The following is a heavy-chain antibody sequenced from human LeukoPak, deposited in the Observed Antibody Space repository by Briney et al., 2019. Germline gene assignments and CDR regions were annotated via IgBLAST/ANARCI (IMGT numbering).Heavy chain of an antibody. V-gene: IGHV4-34*01. CDR2: INHSRST. J-gene: IGHJ4*02. CDR1: GGSLSCYY. CDR3: GREVRIPLRPIDY. Sequence: SETLSLTCAVYGGSLSCYYWSWIRQPPGKGLERIGEINHSRSTNYNPSLKSRLTISVDTSKNKLFLKLTSVTAADTSVYYCGREVRIPLRPIDYWGQGTLVTVSS. D-gene: IGHD3-10*01.